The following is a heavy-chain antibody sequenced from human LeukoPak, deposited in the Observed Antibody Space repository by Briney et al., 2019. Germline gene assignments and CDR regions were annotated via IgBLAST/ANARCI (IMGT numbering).Heavy chain of an antibody. CDR1: GASISSYY. CDR2: IYYSGST. CDR3: VRDRELNY. V-gene: IGHV4-59*01. D-gene: IGHD3-10*01. J-gene: IGHJ4*02. Sequence: SETLSLTCTVSGASISSYYWSWIRQPPGKGLEWIGYIYYSGSTNYNPSLKSRVTISVDTSKNQFSLKLSSVTAADTAVYYCVRDRELNYWGQGTLVTVSS.